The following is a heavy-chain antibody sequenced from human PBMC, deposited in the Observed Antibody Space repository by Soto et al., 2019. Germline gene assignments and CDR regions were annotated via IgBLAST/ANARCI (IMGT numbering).Heavy chain of an antibody. J-gene: IGHJ1*01. CDR2: IYSGGST. V-gene: IGHV3-53*01. CDR3: ARDRVESGYPEYFQH. D-gene: IGHD3-22*01. CDR1: GFTVSSNY. Sequence: VGSLRLSYAASGFTVSSNYMSWVRQAPGKGLEWVSVIYSGGSTYYADSVKGRFTISRDNSKNTLYLQMNSLRAEDTAVYYCARDRVESGYPEYFQHWGQGPLVNVS.